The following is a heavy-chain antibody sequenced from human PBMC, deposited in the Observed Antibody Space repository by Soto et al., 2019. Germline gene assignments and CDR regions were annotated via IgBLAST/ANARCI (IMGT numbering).Heavy chain of an antibody. J-gene: IGHJ4*02. CDR3: ARGKAATGTNFDY. Sequence: QLQLQESGSGLVKHSQTLCLTCAGSGGSISSGGYSRSWIRQPPGKGLEWIGNIYQSGSTYNNPSRKSRVTISVDRSKNQICLKLSSVTAADTAVYYCARGKAATGTNFDYWGQGTLVTVSS. D-gene: IGHD6-13*01. V-gene: IGHV4-30-2*01. CDR1: GGSISSGGYS. CDR2: IYQSGST.